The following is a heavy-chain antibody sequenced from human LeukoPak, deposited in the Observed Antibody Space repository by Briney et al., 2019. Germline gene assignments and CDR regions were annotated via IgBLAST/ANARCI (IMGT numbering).Heavy chain of an antibody. Sequence: GGSLRLSCAASGFTFSTYSMSWFRQTPGKGLEWVSLISGGGSFKLYTDSVKGRFTISRDNAKNSLYLQMNSLRAEDTAVYYCARGGDFGVVTDYWGQGSLVSVSS. V-gene: IGHV3-21*01. J-gene: IGHJ4*02. CDR2: ISGGGSFK. CDR1: GFTFSTYS. D-gene: IGHD3-3*01. CDR3: ARGGDFGVVTDY.